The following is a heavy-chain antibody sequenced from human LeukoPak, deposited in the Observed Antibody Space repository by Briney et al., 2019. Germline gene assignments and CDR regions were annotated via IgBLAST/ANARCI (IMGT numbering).Heavy chain of an antibody. D-gene: IGHD2-2*01. Sequence: PSETLSLTCTVSGGSISSYYWSWIRQPPGKGLEWIGYIYYSGSTNYNPSLKSRVTISVDTSKNQFSLKLSSVTAADTAVYYCAGTIVVVPAATRFDPWGQGTLVTVSS. CDR3: AGTIVVVPAATRFDP. J-gene: IGHJ5*02. V-gene: IGHV4-59*01. CDR2: IYYSGST. CDR1: GGSISSYY.